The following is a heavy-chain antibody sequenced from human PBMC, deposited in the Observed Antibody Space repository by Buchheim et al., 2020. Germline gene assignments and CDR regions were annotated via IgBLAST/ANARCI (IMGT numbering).Heavy chain of an antibody. CDR3: ARSLHSYYFDY. D-gene: IGHD5/OR15-5a*01. CDR1: GGSVSSSNYY. V-gene: IGHV4-61*01. Sequence: QVQLQESGPGLVKPSETLSLTCTVSGGSVSSSNYYWSWIRQPPGKGLEWIGYIYYSGNTNYNPSLKSRVTISVDTSKNQFSLKLSSVTAADTAVYYCARSLHSYYFDYWGQGTL. J-gene: IGHJ4*02. CDR2: IYYSGNT.